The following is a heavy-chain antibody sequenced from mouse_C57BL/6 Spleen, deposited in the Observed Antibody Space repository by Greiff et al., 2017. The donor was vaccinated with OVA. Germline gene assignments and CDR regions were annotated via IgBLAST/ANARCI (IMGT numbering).Heavy chain of an antibody. V-gene: IGHV1-76*01. D-gene: IGHD2-4*01. Sequence: VKLVESGAELVRPGASVKLSCKASGYTFTDYYINWVKQRPGQGLEWIARIYPGSGNTYYNEKFKGKATLTAEKSSSTAYMQLSSLTSEDSAVYFCAERDYRAYWGQGTLVTVSA. CDR1: GYTFTDYY. J-gene: IGHJ3*01. CDR3: AERDYRAY. CDR2: IYPGSGNT.